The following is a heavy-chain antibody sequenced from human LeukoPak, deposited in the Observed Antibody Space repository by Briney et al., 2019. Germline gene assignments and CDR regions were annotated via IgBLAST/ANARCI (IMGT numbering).Heavy chain of an antibody. J-gene: IGHJ4*02. V-gene: IGHV1-2*02. CDR2: INPNSGGT. CDR3: ARDIPTAMVRGDSPPNY. D-gene: IGHD3-10*01. CDR1: GYTFTGYY. Sequence: ASVKVSCKASGYTFTGYYMHWVRQAPGQGLEWMGWINPNSGGTNYAQKFQGRVTMTRDTSISTAYMELSRLRSDDTAVSYCARDIPTAMVRGDSPPNYWGQGTLVTVSS.